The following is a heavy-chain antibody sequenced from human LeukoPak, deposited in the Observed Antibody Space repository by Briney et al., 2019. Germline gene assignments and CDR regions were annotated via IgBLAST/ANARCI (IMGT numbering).Heavy chain of an antibody. V-gene: IGHV5-51*01. Sequence: GESLKISCKGSGYSFTSYWIGWVRQLPGKGLEWMGIIYPGDSDTRYSPSFQGQVTISADKSISTAYLQWSSLKASDTAMYYCARPACSSTSCYLYFQHWGQGTLVTVSS. CDR1: GYSFTSYW. CDR3: ARPACSSTSCYLYFQH. D-gene: IGHD2-2*01. J-gene: IGHJ1*01. CDR2: IYPGDSDT.